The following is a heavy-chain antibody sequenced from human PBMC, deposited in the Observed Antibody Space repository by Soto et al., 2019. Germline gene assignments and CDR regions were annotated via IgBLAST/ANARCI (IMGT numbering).Heavy chain of an antibody. CDR1: GATFRSHA. D-gene: IGHD5-12*01. J-gene: IGHJ4*02. Sequence: QVQLVQSGTEVKEPGSSVKVSCRASGATFRSHAFTWVRQAPGQGLELMGGIIPMSATPFYTQTFQDRFTLTADESASTVYMAVNSVRSEDTAVYYCATNSGGYNYIAIYWGQGTLVTVSS. CDR2: IIPMSATP. V-gene: IGHV1-69*12. CDR3: ATNSGGYNYIAIY.